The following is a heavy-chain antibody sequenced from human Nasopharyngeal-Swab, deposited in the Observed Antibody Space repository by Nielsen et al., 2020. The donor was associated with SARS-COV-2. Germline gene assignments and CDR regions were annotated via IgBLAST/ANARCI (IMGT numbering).Heavy chain of an antibody. V-gene: IGHV1-2*06. D-gene: IGHD2-8*02. CDR2: INPNSGGT. Sequence: ASVKVSCKASGYTFTSYAMNWVRQAPGQGLEWMGRINPNSGGTNYAQKFQGRVTMTRDTSITTAYMELSSLRSEDTAVYYCVRPRYCSAASCDRHSGVGLFDYWGQGTLVTVSS. J-gene: IGHJ4*02. CDR3: VRPRYCSAASCDRHSGVGLFDY. CDR1: GYTFTSYA.